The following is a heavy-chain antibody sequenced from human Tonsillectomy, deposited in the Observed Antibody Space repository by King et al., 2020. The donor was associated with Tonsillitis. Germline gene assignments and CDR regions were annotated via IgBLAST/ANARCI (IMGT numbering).Heavy chain of an antibody. Sequence: QLVQSGAEVKKPGSSVKVSCKASGGTFSSYAISWVRQAPGQGLEWMGRIIPILGIANYAQKFQGRVTITADKSTSTAYMELSSLRSEDTAVYYCARDPKRPGMIDYWGQGTLVTVSS. J-gene: IGHJ4*02. D-gene: IGHD1-1*01. V-gene: IGHV1-69*04. CDR3: ARDPKRPGMIDY. CDR1: GGTFSSYA. CDR2: IIPILGIA.